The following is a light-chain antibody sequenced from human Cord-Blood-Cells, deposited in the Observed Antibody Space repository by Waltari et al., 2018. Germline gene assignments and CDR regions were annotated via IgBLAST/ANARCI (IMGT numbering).Light chain of an antibody. CDR2: DVS. V-gene: IGLV2-14*01. CDR1: SSDVGGYNY. J-gene: IGLJ1*01. Sequence: QSALTQPASVSGSPGQSITIPCTGTSSDVGGYNYVSWYQQPPGKPPKLMIYDVSNRPSGVSNRFSGSKSGNTASLTISGLQAEDEADYYCSSYTSSSTYVFGTGTKVTVL. CDR3: SSYTSSSTYV.